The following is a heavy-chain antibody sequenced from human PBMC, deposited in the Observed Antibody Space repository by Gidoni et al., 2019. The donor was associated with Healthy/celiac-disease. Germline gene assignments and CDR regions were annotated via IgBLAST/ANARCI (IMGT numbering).Heavy chain of an antibody. Sequence: QVQLVQSGAEVKKPGASVKVSCKASGYTSTSYDINLVRQATGHGLEWMGWMNPNSGNTGYAQKFQGRVTMTRNNSISTAYMELSSLRSEDTAVYYCARGVSYYDFWSGYYTALNWFDPWGQGTLVTVSS. CDR3: ARGVSYYDFWSGYYTALNWFDP. V-gene: IGHV1-8*01. J-gene: IGHJ5*02. CDR2: MNPNSGNT. D-gene: IGHD3-3*01. CDR1: GYTSTSYD.